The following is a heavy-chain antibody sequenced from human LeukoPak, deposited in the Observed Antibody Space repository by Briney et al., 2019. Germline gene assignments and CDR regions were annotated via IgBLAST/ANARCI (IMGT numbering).Heavy chain of an antibody. CDR3: ARQGGFASSAGV. CDR2: IYYSGST. J-gene: IGHJ6*04. CDR1: GGSITRYY. V-gene: IGHV4-59*08. Sequence: ASETLSLTCTVSGGSITRYYWSWIRQPPGKGLEWIGYIYYSGSTNYNPSLKSRVTISVDTSKNQFSLKLSSVTAADTAVYFCARQGGFASSAGVWGKGTTVTVSS. D-gene: IGHD2-2*01.